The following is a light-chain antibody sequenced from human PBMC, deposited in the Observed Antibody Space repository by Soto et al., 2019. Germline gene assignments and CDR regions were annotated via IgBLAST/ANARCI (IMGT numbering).Light chain of an antibody. CDR2: GAS. Sequence: ETVLTQSPGTLSFYPGERATLSCRASQSVTSNYLAWYHQKPGQVPRLLIYGASSRATGIPDRFSGSGSGTDFTLTIRRLDPEDFAVFYCQQYGSSPITFGQGTRLEI. CDR3: QQYGSSPIT. CDR1: QSVTSNY. V-gene: IGKV3-20*01. J-gene: IGKJ5*01.